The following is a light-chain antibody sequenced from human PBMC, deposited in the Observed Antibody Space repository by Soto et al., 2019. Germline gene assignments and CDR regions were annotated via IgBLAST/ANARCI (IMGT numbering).Light chain of an antibody. CDR1: QSISTH. CDR2: SAS. J-gene: IGKJ3*01. CDR3: QQSYSTLSFS. V-gene: IGKV1-39*01. Sequence: DIQMTQSPSSLSASVGDRVTITCRASQSISTHLNWHQQKPGKAPKLLIYSASNLQSGVPERFSGSGSGTDFTLTISSLQPEDFATYYCQQSYSTLSFSFGPGTRVEIK.